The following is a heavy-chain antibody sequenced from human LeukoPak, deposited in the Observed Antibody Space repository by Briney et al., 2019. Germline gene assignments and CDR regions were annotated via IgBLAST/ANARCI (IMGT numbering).Heavy chain of an antibody. CDR1: GFTFSSYS. Sequence: GGSLRLSCAASGFTFSSYSMNWVRQAPGKGLEWVSSISSSSSYIYYADSVKGRFTISRDNAKNSLYLQMNSLRAEDTAVYYCARGPSSWSYYYYYGMDVWGQGTTVTVSS. D-gene: IGHD6-13*01. CDR3: ARGPSSWSYYYYYGMDV. V-gene: IGHV3-21*01. J-gene: IGHJ6*02. CDR2: ISSSSSYI.